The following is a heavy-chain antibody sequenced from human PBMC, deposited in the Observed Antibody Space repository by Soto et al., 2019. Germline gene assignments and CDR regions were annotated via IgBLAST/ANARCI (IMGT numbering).Heavy chain of an antibody. V-gene: IGHV3-73*01. Sequence: GGSLRLSCAASGFTFSGSAMHWVRQASGKGLEWVGRIRSKANSYATAYAASVKGRFTISRDDSKNTAYLQMNSLKTEDTAVYYCTTYGDYVTFDYWGQGTLVTVSS. CDR1: GFTFSGSA. J-gene: IGHJ4*02. CDR2: IRSKANSYAT. CDR3: TTYGDYVTFDY. D-gene: IGHD4-17*01.